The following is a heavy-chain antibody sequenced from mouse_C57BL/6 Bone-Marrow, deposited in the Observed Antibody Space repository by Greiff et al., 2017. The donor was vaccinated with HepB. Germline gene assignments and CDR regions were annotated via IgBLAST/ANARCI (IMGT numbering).Heavy chain of an antibody. CDR2: INPGSGGT. Sequence: QVQLKESGAELVRPGTSVKVSCKASGYAFTNYLIEWVKQRPGQGLEWIGVINPGSGGTNYNEKLQGKATLTADSSSSTAYMQLSSLTSEDSAVYVCARWSLPGAMDYWGQGTSVTVSS. D-gene: IGHD6-2*01. J-gene: IGHJ4*01. CDR3: ARWSLPGAMDY. V-gene: IGHV1-54*01. CDR1: GYAFTNYL.